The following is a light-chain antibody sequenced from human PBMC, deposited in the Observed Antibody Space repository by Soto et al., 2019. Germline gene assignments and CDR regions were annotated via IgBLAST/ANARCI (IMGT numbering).Light chain of an antibody. CDR1: QSVSNKY. CDR2: GAS. CDR3: QQYGSSPLT. V-gene: IGKV3-20*01. J-gene: IGKJ4*01. Sequence: DILLTQSPGTLSLSSGERATLSCRASQSVSNKYLAWYQQKPGQAPRLRIYGASNRATGIPDRCSVRWAWKDFTRTINRLEPEDFSMYDGQQYGSSPLTFGGGTKVDIK.